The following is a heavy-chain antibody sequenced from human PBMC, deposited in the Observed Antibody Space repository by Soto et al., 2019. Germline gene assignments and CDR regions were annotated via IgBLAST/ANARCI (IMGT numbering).Heavy chain of an antibody. D-gene: IGHD3-3*01. CDR1: GSIFSSYG. Sequence: PGGALRPSCAASGSIFSSYGMHWVRQAPGQGLELMAVIWDEGSNKYYADSVKGRFTISRDNSTNTLYLPMTRLRAYDTAVYYCAGDGDVHYDFWSGSLGWRSGSMAVWAQGTTVTVS. CDR2: IWDEGSNK. J-gene: IGHJ6*02. V-gene: IGHV3-33*01. CDR3: AGDGDVHYDFWSGSLGWRSGSMAV.